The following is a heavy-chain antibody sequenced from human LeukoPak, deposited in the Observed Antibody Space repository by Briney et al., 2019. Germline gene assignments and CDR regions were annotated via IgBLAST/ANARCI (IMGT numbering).Heavy chain of an antibody. CDR1: GDSFNRYW. D-gene: IGHD6-19*01. Sequence: KHGESLKISCEGSGDSFNRYWIGWVRQMPGKGLEWMGIIYLGDSDTRYSPSFQGQVTISADKSISTAYLQWSSLKASDTAMYYCARHPSYTSGWPLDYWGQGTLVTVSS. J-gene: IGHJ4*02. V-gene: IGHV5-51*01. CDR2: IYLGDSDT. CDR3: ARHPSYTSGWPLDY.